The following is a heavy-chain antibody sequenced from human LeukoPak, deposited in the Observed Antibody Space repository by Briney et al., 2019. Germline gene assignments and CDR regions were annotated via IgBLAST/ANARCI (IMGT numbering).Heavy chain of an antibody. J-gene: IGHJ6*03. CDR3: ARDPYSGHYGNDYYYYMDV. Sequence: GGTLSLSCEASGFTFSTYNMKWVRQAPGKRLEWVSSITSSSSYAFYADSVKGRFTISRDNAKSSLYLQMNNLRAEDTAVYYCARDPYSGHYGNDYYYYMDVWGKGTTVTISS. V-gene: IGHV3-21*01. CDR1: GFTFSTYN. CDR2: ITSSSSYA. D-gene: IGHD5-12*01.